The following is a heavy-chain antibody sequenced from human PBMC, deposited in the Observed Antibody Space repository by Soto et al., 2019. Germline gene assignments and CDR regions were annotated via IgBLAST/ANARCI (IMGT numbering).Heavy chain of an antibody. J-gene: IGHJ6*02. Sequence: ASVKASCKASGYHFTRYHMHWVRPAPGQRLEWMGWINPNSGGTNYAQKFQGWVTMTRDTSISTAYMELSRLRSDDTAVYYCARDSTGTTSPTNYYYYYCMDVSGQGTTVTVSS. CDR3: ARDSTGTTSPTNYYYYYCMDV. D-gene: IGHD1-7*01. CDR2: INPNSGGT. CDR1: GYHFTRYH. V-gene: IGHV1-2*04.